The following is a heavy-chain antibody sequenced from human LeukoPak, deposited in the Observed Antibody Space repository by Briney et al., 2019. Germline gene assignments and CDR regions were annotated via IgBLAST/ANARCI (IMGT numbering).Heavy chain of an antibody. CDR1: GFTFSSYA. J-gene: IGHJ4*02. V-gene: IGHV3-48*02. D-gene: IGHD2-15*01. Sequence: GGSLRLSCAASGFTFSSYAMGWVRQAPGKGLEWVSYISSGSSTIYYADSVQGRFTISRDNAKNSLYLQMNSLRDEDTAVFYCARAPFYCSGGSCYPNYFDCWGQGTLVTVSS. CDR2: ISSGSSTI. CDR3: ARAPFYCSGGSCYPNYFDC.